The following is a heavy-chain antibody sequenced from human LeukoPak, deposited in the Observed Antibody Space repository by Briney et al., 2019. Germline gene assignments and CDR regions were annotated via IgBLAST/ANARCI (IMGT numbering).Heavy chain of an antibody. CDR2: ISGSGGST. CDR1: GFTFSSYA. V-gene: IGHV3-23*01. J-gene: IGHJ4*02. Sequence: PGGSLRLSCAASGFTFSSYAMSWVRQAPGKGLEWVSAISGSGGSTYYADSEKGRFTISRDNSKNTLYLQMNSLRAEDTAVYYCAKDRNYYDSSGYNDYWGQGTLVTVSS. D-gene: IGHD3-22*01. CDR3: AKDRNYYDSSGYNDY.